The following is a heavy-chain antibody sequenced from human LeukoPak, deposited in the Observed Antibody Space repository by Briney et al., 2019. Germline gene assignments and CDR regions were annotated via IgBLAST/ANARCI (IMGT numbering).Heavy chain of an antibody. CDR1: GGSISSGGYS. CDR3: ARGIDCSGGSCYLDY. J-gene: IGHJ4*02. CDR2: IYHSGST. Sequence: PSQTLSLTCAVSGGSISSGGYSGSWIRQPPGKGLECIGYIYHSGSTYYNPSLKSRVTISVDRSKNQFSLKLSSVTAADTAVYYCARGIDCSGGSCYLDYWGQGTLVTVSS. D-gene: IGHD2-15*01. V-gene: IGHV4-30-2*01.